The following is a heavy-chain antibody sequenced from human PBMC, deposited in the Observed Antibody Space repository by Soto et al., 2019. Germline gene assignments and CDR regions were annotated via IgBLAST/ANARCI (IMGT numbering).Heavy chain of an antibody. D-gene: IGHD3-22*01. CDR1: GGSISSYY. CDR2: IYTSGST. V-gene: IGHV4-4*07. J-gene: IGHJ3*02. Sequence: SETLSLTCTVSGGSISSYYWSWIRQPAGKGLEWIGRIYTSGSTNYNPSLKSRVTMSVDTSKNQFSLKLSSVTAADTAVYYCAREKGRSYYYDSSGYLDIWGQGTMVTVS. CDR3: AREKGRSYYYDSSGYLDI.